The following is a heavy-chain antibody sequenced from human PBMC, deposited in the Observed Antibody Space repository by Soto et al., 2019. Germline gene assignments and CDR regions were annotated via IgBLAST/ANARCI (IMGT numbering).Heavy chain of an antibody. CDR3: ARAFYDFSGERPSYYFDS. Sequence: EVQLVESGGGLVKPGGSLRISCAASGFSFSTYSMNWVRQAPGKGLEWVSSISSSSRDSFYSDSVRGRFTVSRDNARNSLELQLNSMRADDTAVYYCARAFYDFSGERPSYYFDSWGQGTPVTVSS. J-gene: IGHJ4*02. CDR1: GFSFSTYS. V-gene: IGHV3-21*06. D-gene: IGHD3-3*01. CDR2: ISSSSRDS.